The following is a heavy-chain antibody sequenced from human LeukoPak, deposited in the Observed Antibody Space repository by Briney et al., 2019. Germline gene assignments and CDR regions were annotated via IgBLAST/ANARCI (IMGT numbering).Heavy chain of an antibody. CDR3: ARRYDSGAFNWFDP. CDR2: IYPGDSDT. J-gene: IGHJ5*02. V-gene: IGHV5-51*01. D-gene: IGHD3-22*01. Sequence: GESLKISCKASEYSFTNYWVGWVCQMPGKGLEYMGIIYPGDSDTRYSPSFQGQVIMSADKSISTAYLQWSSLKASDTAIYYCARRYDSGAFNWFDPWGQGTLVTVSS. CDR1: EYSFTNYW.